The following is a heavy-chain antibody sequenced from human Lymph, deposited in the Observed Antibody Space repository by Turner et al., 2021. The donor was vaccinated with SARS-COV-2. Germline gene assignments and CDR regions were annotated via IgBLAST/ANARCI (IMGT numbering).Heavy chain of an antibody. J-gene: IGHJ4*02. CDR2: IYHSGST. CDR3: ATRYCSGGSCSYFDY. V-gene: IGHV4-4*02. D-gene: IGHD2-15*01. Sequence: QVQLQESGPGLVKPSGTLSLTCAVSGVSISSSNWWSWVRQPPGKGLEWIGEIYHSGSTNCNPSLKSRVNISVDKSNNQFSLKLNSVTAADTAVYYCATRYCSGGSCSYFDYWGQGTLVNVSS. CDR1: GVSISSSNW.